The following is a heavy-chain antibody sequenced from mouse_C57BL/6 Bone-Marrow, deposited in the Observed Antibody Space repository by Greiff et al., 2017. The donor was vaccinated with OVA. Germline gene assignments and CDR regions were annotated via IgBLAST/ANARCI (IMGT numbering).Heavy chain of an antibody. CDR3: SRVCDVKMAFGY. J-gene: IGHJ2*01. CDR1: GYTFTSYS. D-gene: IGHD2-13*01. CDR2: LNPSSGYT. V-gene: IGHV1-4*01. Sequence: VQLQQSGAELARPGASVKMSCKASGYTFTSYSMHWVKQRPGQGLEWIGYLNPSSGYTKYNQKFKDKATLTADKSSSTAYMQLISRTSEDSAGYYCSRVCDVKMAFGYWGQGTTLAFSS.